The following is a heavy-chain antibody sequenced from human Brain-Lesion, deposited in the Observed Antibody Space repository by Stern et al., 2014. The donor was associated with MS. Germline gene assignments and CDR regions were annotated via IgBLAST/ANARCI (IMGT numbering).Heavy chain of an antibody. V-gene: IGHV3-74*01. CDR2: INSGASST. CDR3: ARETSKTGIRF. CDR1: GFTFSSYW. J-gene: IGHJ4*02. Sequence: EVQLVQSGGTFVQPGGSLRLSCAASGFTFSSYWMYLVRHAPGKGLVWVSRINSGASSTIYADSVKGRFTIPRDNAKNTLYLQMNSLRVDDTAVYYCARETSKTGIRFGGQGTLVTVSS. D-gene: IGHD3-9*01.